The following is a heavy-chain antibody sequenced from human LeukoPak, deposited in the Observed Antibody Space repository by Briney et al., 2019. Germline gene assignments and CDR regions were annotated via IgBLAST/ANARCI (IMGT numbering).Heavy chain of an antibody. CDR2: ISGYNGNT. CDR1: GYTFTSYG. D-gene: IGHD3-10*01. Sequence: ASLKVSCKTSGYTFTSYGISWVPQAPGQGLEWMGWISGYNGNTNYLQKCQDRVTLTTDTSTTTVYMELRSLRSDDTAVYYCARVPNDISRVRGMTVSLLYYVDFWGQGTLVTVSS. CDR3: ARVPNDISRVRGMTVSLLYYVDF. J-gene: IGHJ4*02. V-gene: IGHV1-18*01.